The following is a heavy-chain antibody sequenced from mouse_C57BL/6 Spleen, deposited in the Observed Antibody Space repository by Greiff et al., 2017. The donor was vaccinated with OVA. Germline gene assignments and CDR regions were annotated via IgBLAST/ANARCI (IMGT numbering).Heavy chain of an antibody. CDR2: ISSGSSTI. Sequence: EVMLVESGGGLVKPGGSLKLSCAASGFTFSDYGMHWVRQAPEKGLEWVAYISSGSSTIYDADTVKGRFTISRDNAKNTLFLQMTSLRSEDTAMYYCASLYYFYAMDYWGQGTSVTVSS. CDR1: GFTFSDYG. J-gene: IGHJ4*01. CDR3: ASLYYFYAMDY. V-gene: IGHV5-17*01. D-gene: IGHD1-1*01.